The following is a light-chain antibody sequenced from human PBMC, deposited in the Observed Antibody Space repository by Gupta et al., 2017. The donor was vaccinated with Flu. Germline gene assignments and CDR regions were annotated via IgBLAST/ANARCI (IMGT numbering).Light chain of an antibody. J-gene: IGLJ1*01. CDR2: QDT. Sequence: SYTLTQPPSVSVAPGQTASLTCGGNNIATKSVHWYQQRPGQAPVLVVCQDTHRPSGIPERFAGSNAGKTATLTISRAEAGDDADYFCQIWETSSDFVFGPGTKVTVL. CDR3: QIWETSSDFV. V-gene: IGLV3-21*02. CDR1: NIATKS.